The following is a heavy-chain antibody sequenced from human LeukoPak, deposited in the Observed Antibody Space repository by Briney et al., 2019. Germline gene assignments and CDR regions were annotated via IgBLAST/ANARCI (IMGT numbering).Heavy chain of an antibody. V-gene: IGHV3-53*01. J-gene: IGHJ4*02. CDR3: ARGGSSSRTLSFAY. Sequence: QPGGSLRLSCAASGFTVSSNYMSWVRQAPGKGLEWVSIIYSGGSTYYADSVRGRFTISRDNSNNTPYLQMNSLRAEDTAVYYCARGGSSSRTLSFAYWGQGTLATVSS. D-gene: IGHD6-13*01. CDR2: IYSGGST. CDR1: GFTVSSNY.